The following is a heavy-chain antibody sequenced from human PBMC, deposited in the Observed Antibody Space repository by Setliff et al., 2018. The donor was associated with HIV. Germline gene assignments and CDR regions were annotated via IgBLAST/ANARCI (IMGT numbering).Heavy chain of an antibody. CDR2: IYYSGST. CDR1: YFSIDNGYY. Sequence: PSETLSLTCTVSYFSIDNGYYWGWIRQPPGKGLEWIASIYYSGSTYYNPSLKSRVTISVDTSKNQFSLRLSSVTAGDTAVYYCARAPPGIQNDAFDVWGQGTMVTVSS. V-gene: IGHV4-38-2*02. J-gene: IGHJ3*01. CDR3: ARAPPGIQNDAFDV.